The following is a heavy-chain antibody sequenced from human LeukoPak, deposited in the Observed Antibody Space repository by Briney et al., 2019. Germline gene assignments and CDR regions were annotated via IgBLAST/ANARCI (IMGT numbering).Heavy chain of an antibody. V-gene: IGHV4-31*03. Sequence: SETLSLTCTVSGGSISSGGYYWSCIRQHPGKGLEWIGYIYYSGSTYYNPSLKSRVTLSVDTSKNQFSLKLSSVTAADTAVYYCARCRRDVLRYFDWLCNFDYWGQGTLVTVSS. CDR3: ARCRRDVLRYFDWLCNFDY. CDR1: GGSISSGGYY. CDR2: IYYSGST. J-gene: IGHJ4*02. D-gene: IGHD3-9*01.